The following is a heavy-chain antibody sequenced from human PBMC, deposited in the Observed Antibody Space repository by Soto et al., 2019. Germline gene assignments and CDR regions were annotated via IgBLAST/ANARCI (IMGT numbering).Heavy chain of an antibody. J-gene: IGHJ4*02. D-gene: IGHD3-9*01. Sequence: VQLVESGGGLVKPGESLRLSCAVSGLTFSDAWMNWVRQAPGKGLEWVGRIKSKADGGTAEFAAPVEGRFTISRDDSXXTVFLQINRMKTEDTAVYYCTAVFRIFGWFNPYDYCGQGTLVTVSS. CDR2: IKSKADGGTA. CDR3: TAVFRIFGWFNPYDY. CDR1: GLTFSDAW. V-gene: IGHV3-15*07.